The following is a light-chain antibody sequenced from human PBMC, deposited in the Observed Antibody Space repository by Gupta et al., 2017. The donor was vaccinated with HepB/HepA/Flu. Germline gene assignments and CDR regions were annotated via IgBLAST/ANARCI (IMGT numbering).Light chain of an antibody. CDR3: QQDGGSPFT. J-gene: IGKJ3*01. CDR2: LAS. V-gene: IGKV3-20*01. CDR1: QTVSSSY. Sequence: EIVLTQSPGTLSLSPGERATLSCRASQTVSSSYLAWYQQKPGQAPRLLIYLASSRATGIPDRFSGSGSGTDFTLTISRLEPEDFAVYYCQQDGGSPFTFGHGTKVDIK.